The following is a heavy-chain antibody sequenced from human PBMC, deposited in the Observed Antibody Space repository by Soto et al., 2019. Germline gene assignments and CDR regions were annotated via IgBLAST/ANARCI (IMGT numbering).Heavy chain of an antibody. CDR2: IYYSGST. Sequence: PSDTLSLTCTVSGGAISSYYWSWIRQPPGKGLEWIWYIYYSGSTNYNPSLKSRVTISVDTSKNQFSLKLSSVTAADTAVYYCARVWGGAFDIWGQGTMVT. CDR3: ARVWGGAFDI. D-gene: IGHD3-10*01. V-gene: IGHV4-59*01. J-gene: IGHJ3*02. CDR1: GGAISSYY.